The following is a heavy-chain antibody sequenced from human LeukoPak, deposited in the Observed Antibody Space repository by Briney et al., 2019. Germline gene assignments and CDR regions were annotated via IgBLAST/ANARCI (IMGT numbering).Heavy chain of an antibody. V-gene: IGHV1-18*01. CDR2: ISAYNGNT. D-gene: IGHD3-10*01. J-gene: IGHJ6*02. CDR1: GYTFTSYG. Sequence: ASVKVSCKASGYTFTSYGISWVRQAPGQGLEWMGWISAYNGNTNYAQKLQGRVTMTTDTSTSTAYMELRSLRSDDTAVYYCARDPLLWFGELSLTYGMDVWGQGTTVTVSS. CDR3: ARDPLLWFGELSLTYGMDV.